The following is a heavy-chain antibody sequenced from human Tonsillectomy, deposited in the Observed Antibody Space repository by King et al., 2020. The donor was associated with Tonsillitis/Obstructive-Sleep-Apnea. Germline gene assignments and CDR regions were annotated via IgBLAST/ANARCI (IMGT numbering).Heavy chain of an antibody. J-gene: IGHJ4*02. V-gene: IGHV4-59*01. CDR1: GGSISSYY. CDR3: AREGYTSGWTLDY. Sequence: QLQESGPGLVKPSGTLSLTCTVSGGSISSYYWSWIRQPPGKGLEWIGYIYYSGSTNYNPSLKSRVTMSVDTSKNQFSLKLSSVTAADTAVYYCAREGYTSGWTLDYWGQGTLVTVSS. D-gene: IGHD6-19*01. CDR2: IYYSGST.